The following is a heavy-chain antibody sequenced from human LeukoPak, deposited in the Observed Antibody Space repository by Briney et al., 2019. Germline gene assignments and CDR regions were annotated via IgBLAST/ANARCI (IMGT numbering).Heavy chain of an antibody. V-gene: IGHV3-30*02. CDR3: AKNREGGGWYPLLFDY. CDR2: IRYDGSNK. CDR1: GFTFSSYG. D-gene: IGHD6-19*01. J-gene: IGHJ4*02. Sequence: GGSLRLSCAASGFTFSSYGMHWVRQAPGKGLEWVAFIRYDGSNKYYADSVKGRFTISRDNSKNTLYLQMNSLRAEDTAVYYCAKNREGGGWYPLLFDYWGQGTLVTVSS.